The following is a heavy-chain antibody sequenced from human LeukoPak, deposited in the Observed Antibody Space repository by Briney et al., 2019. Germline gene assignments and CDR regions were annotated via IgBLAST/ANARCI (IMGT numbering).Heavy chain of an antibody. Sequence: ASVKVSCKASGYTFTGYYMHWVRQAPGQGLEWMGWVNPNSGGTNYAQKFQGRVTMTRDTSISTAYMELSRLRSDDTAVYYCARAKPDMVRGVITVAGAFDIWGQGTMVTVSS. V-gene: IGHV1-2*02. D-gene: IGHD3-10*01. CDR2: VNPNSGGT. J-gene: IGHJ3*02. CDR1: GYTFTGYY. CDR3: ARAKPDMVRGVITVAGAFDI.